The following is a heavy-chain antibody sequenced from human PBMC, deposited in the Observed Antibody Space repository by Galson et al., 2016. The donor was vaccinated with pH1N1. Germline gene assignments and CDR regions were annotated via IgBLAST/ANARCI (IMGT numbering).Heavy chain of an antibody. Sequence: QSGAEVKKPGESLKISCKGSGYEFGRYWIVWVRQMPGKGLEYMGTIYPDDSDTRYHPAFQGQVIISGDRSINAVYLQWSSLKASDSGIYYCARRTMSARPGWLDSWGQGTLVTVSS. J-gene: IGHJ5*01. CDR1: GYEFGRYW. CDR3: ARRTMSARPGWLDS. D-gene: IGHD6-6*01. V-gene: IGHV5-51*01. CDR2: IYPDDSDT.